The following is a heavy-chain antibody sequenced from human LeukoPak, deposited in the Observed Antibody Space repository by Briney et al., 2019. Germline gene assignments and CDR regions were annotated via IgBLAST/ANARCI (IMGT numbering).Heavy chain of an antibody. CDR1: GGSISSYY. Sequence: SSETLSLTCTVSGGSISSYYWSWIRQPPGKGLEWIGYIHYSGSTNYNPSLKSRVTISVDTSKNQFSLKLSSVTAADTAVYYCASLQLSGWFDPWGQGTLVTVSS. V-gene: IGHV4-59*01. J-gene: IGHJ5*02. CDR3: ASLQLSGWFDP. CDR2: IHYSGST. D-gene: IGHD1-1*01.